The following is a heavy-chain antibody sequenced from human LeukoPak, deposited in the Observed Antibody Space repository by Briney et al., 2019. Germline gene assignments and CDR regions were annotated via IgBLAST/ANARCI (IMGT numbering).Heavy chain of an antibody. CDR3: ARRAGAYSHPYDY. D-gene: IGHD4/OR15-4a*01. V-gene: IGHV3-23*01. Sequence: GGTLRLSCAASGFSFSNYGMNWVRQAPGKGLEWVSGIIGSGYTTYYADSVKGRFTISRDNSKNTLYLQMNSLRAEDTAVYYCARRAGAYSHPYDYWGQGTLVTVSS. J-gene: IGHJ4*02. CDR1: GFSFSNYG. CDR2: IIGSGYTT.